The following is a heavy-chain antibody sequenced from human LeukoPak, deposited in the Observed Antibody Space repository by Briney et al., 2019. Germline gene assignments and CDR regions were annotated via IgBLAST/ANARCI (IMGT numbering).Heavy chain of an antibody. D-gene: IGHD3-3*01. J-gene: IGHJ4*02. V-gene: IGHV3-11*06. CDR3: ARGSLEAYYDFWSGYYTGHYFDY. CDR2: ISSSSSYT. Sequence: GGSLRLSCAASGFTFSDYYMSWIRQAPGKGLEWVSYISSSSSYTNYADSVKGRFTISRDNAKNSLYRQMNSLRAEDTAVYYCARGSLEAYYDFWSGYYTGHYFDYWGQGTLVTVSS. CDR1: GFTFSDYY.